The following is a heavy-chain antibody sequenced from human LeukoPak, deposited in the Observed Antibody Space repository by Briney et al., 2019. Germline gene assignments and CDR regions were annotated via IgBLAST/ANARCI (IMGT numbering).Heavy chain of an antibody. CDR1: GYSISSGYY. CDR2: INHSGGT. V-gene: IGHV4-38-2*01. CDR3: AGMRWLQTCFDY. J-gene: IGHJ4*02. D-gene: IGHD5-24*01. Sequence: SETLSLTCAVSGYSISSGYYWGWFRRPPGKGLVWFGSINHSGGTYYNPSLKSRVTISVDTSKNQFSLKLSSVTAADTAVYYCAGMRWLQTCFDYWGQGTLVTVSS.